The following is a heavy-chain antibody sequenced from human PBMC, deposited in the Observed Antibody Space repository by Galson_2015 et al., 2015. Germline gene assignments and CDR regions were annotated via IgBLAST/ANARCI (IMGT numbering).Heavy chain of an antibody. V-gene: IGHV5-51*01. J-gene: IGHJ5*02. Sequence: QSGAEVKKPGESLKISCKGSGYSFTSYWIGWVRQMPGKGLEWMGIIYPGDSDTRYSPSFQGQVTISADKSISTAYLQWSSLKASDTAMYYCARLAPYDFWSGYYRSGWFDPWGQGTLVTVSS. D-gene: IGHD3-3*01. CDR2: IYPGDSDT. CDR1: GYSFTSYW. CDR3: ARLAPYDFWSGYYRSGWFDP.